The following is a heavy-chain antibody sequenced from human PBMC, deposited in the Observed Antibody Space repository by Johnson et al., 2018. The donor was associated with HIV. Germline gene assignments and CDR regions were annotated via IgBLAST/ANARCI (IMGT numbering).Heavy chain of an antibody. J-gene: IGHJ3*02. Sequence: QVQLVETGGGVVQPGRSLRLSCAVSGFTFSSYAMHWVRQAPGKGLEWVALISYDGSNKYYADSVQGRFTISRDNSKNTLYLQMNSLETEDTAMYYCAREGGDGFLEWLYTFDIWGQGTMVTVSS. CDR1: GFTFSSYA. CDR3: AREGGDGFLEWLYTFDI. D-gene: IGHD3-3*01. CDR2: ISYDGSNK. V-gene: IGHV3-30*04.